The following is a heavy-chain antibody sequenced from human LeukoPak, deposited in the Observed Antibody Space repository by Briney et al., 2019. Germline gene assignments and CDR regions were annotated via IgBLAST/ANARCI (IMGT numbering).Heavy chain of an antibody. J-gene: IGHJ4*02. CDR1: GFTFSSYW. CDR2: ISSSSSTI. V-gene: IGHV3-48*04. Sequence: PGGSLRLSCAASGFTFSSYWMSWVRQAPGKGLEWVSYISSSSSTIYYADSVKGRFTISRDNAKNSLYLQMNSLRAEDTAVYYCQVDKYYYGSGRGSWGQGTLVTVSS. D-gene: IGHD3-10*01. CDR3: QVDKYYYGSGRGS.